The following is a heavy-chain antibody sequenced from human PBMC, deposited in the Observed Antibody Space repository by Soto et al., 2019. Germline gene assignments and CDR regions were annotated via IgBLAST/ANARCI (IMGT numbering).Heavy chain of an antibody. CDR2: IIPIPGTA. V-gene: IGHV1-69*01. Sequence: QVQLVQSGAEVKKPGSSVKVSCKASGGTFGSYAISWVRQAPGQGREWMGGIIPIPGTANYAQKLQGRATIAAEESTSTAYMELRSLRPEQTAVYYCARSQGSSTRLEISYYYYYGMDVWGQGTTVTVSS. CDR1: GGTFGSYA. CDR3: ARSQGSSTRLEISYYYYYGMDV. J-gene: IGHJ6*02. D-gene: IGHD2-2*01.